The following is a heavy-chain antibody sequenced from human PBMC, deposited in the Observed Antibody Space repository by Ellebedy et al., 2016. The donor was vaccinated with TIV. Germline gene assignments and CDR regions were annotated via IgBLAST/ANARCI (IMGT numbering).Heavy chain of an antibody. CDR2: IYHSGST. CDR3: ARVGYCSGGSCYSAPFYWYFDL. CDR1: GGSISSGGYS. Sequence: SETLSLTXAVSGGSISSGGYSWSWIRQPPGKGLEWIGYIYHSGSTYYNPSLKSRVTISVDRSKNQFSLKLSSVTAADTAVYYCARVGYCSGGSCYSAPFYWYFDLWGRGTLVTVSS. D-gene: IGHD2-15*01. V-gene: IGHV4-30-2*01. J-gene: IGHJ2*01.